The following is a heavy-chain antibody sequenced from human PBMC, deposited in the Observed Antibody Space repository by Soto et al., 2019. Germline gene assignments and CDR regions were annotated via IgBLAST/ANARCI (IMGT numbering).Heavy chain of an antibody. CDR2: FIGSGGST. V-gene: IGHV3-23*01. CDR3: ARLQGYSYGYANY. D-gene: IGHD5-18*01. J-gene: IGHJ4*02. CDR1: GFTFSSYA. Sequence: EVQLLESGGDLVQPGGSLRLSCAASGFTFSSYAMTWVRQVQGRGLDWVSTFIGSGGSTSYADSVKGRFTISRDNSKNTLYLQMNSLRADDTAVYYCARLQGYSYGYANYWGQGTLVTVSS.